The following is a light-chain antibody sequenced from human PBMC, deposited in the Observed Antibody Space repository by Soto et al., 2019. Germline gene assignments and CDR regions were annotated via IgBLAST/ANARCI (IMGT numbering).Light chain of an antibody. J-gene: IGKJ1*01. CDR3: QHYDTYWPMWK. CDR1: QSINW. V-gene: IGKV1-5*03. Sequence: DIQLAQSPSTLSASVGDRITITCRATQSINWLAWYQQKPGKAPKLLIFEASRLESGLPSRFSGSGSETEFPLTISSLQPDDFGTCYCQHYDTYWPMWKFGQGTKVYVK. CDR2: EAS.